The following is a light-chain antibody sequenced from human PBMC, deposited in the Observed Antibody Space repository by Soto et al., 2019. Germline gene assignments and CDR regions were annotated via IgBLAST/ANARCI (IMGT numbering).Light chain of an antibody. J-gene: IGKJ3*01. Sequence: DIQMTQSPSSLSASVGDRVTITCQASQDISNYLNWYQQKPGKAPKLLIYDASNLETGVPSRFSGSGSGTDFTFTISSLQPEDIATYYCLLFRGSPTFGPGSRVHIK. CDR3: LLFRGSPT. V-gene: IGKV1-33*01. CDR1: QDISNY. CDR2: DAS.